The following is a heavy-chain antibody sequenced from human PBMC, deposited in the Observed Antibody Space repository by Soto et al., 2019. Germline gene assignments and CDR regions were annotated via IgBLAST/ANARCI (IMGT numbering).Heavy chain of an antibody. CDR2: IWYDGSNK. CDR3: ARGTYCSGGSCYSSSAFDI. Sequence: QVQLVESGGGVVQPGRSLRLSCAASGFTFSSYGMHWVRQAPGKGLEWVAVIWYDGSNKYYADSAKGRFTISRDNSKNTLYLQMNSLRAEDTAVYYCARGTYCSGGSCYSSSAFDIWGQGTMVTVSS. V-gene: IGHV3-33*01. D-gene: IGHD2-15*01. J-gene: IGHJ3*02. CDR1: GFTFSSYG.